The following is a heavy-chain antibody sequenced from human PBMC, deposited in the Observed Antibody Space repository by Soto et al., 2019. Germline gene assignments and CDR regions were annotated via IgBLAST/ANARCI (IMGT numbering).Heavy chain of an antibody. D-gene: IGHD2-2*01. J-gene: IGHJ6*01. CDR1: GGSFSGYY. CDR3: ARGRYCSSTSCNLGVYYYYGMDV. V-gene: IGHV4-34*01. Sequence: SETLSLTCAVYGGSFSGYYWSWIRQPPGKGLEWIGEINHSGSTNYNPSLKSRVTISVDTSKNQFSLKLSSVTAADTAVYYCARGRYCSSTSCNLGVYYYYGMDVWGQGTTVT. CDR2: INHSGST.